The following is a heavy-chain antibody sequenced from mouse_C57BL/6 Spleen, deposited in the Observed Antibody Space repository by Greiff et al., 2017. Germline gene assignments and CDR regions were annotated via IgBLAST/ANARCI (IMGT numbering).Heavy chain of an antibody. CDR1: GFTFSSYA. CDR2: ISDGGSYT. V-gene: IGHV5-4*01. Sequence: EVMLVESGGGLVKPGGSLKLSCAASGFTFSSYAMSWVRQTPEKRLEWVATISDGGSYTYYPDNVKGRFTISRDNAKNNLYLQMSHLKSEDTAMYYCAREHDWYFDVWGTGTTVTVSS. J-gene: IGHJ1*03. CDR3: AREHDWYFDV.